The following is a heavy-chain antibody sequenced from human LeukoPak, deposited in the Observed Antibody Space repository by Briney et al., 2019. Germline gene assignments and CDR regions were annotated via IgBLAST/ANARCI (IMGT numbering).Heavy chain of an antibody. V-gene: IGHV4-38-2*01. J-gene: IGHJ4*02. Sequence: SETLSLTCAVSGYSISSGYYWGWIRQPPGKGLEWIGSIYHSGSTYYNPSLKSRVTISVDTSKHQFSLKLSSVTAADTAVYYCARSYCSGGSCYYSDYWGQGTLVTVSS. CDR2: IYHSGST. D-gene: IGHD2-15*01. CDR3: ARSYCSGGSCYYSDY. CDR1: GYSISSGYY.